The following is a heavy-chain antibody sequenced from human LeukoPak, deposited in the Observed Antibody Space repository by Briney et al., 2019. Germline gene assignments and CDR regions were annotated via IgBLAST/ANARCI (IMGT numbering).Heavy chain of an antibody. Sequence: ASVKVSCKASGYTFTSYDINWVRQATGQGLEWMGWMNPNSGNTGCAQKFQGRVTMTRNTSISTAYMELSSLRSEDTAVYYCARGYYYGSGSYETAAFDYWGQGTLVTVSS. CDR2: MNPNSGNT. V-gene: IGHV1-8*01. J-gene: IGHJ4*02. CDR1: GYTFTSYD. CDR3: ARGYYYGSGSYETAAFDY. D-gene: IGHD3-10*01.